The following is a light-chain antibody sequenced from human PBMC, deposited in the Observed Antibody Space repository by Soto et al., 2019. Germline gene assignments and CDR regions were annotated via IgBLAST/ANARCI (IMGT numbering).Light chain of an antibody. Sequence: QSVLTQPASVSGSPGQSIAISCTGTSSDVGSYNLVSWYQHHPGKAPKLMIYEVTKRPSGVSDRFFASKSGNTASLTISGLQAEDEADYFCCSYARGSIPGVFGGGTKVTVL. CDR1: SSDVGSYNL. J-gene: IGLJ3*02. CDR3: CSYARGSIPGV. CDR2: EVT. V-gene: IGLV2-23*02.